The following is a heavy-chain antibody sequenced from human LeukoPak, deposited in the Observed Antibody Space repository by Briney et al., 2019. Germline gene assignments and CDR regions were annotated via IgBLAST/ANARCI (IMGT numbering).Heavy chain of an antibody. J-gene: IGHJ6*02. CDR3: ARDRRYSYGLIYCYYGMDV. V-gene: IGHV3-53*04. Sequence: GGSLRLSCAASGFTVSSNYMSWVRQAPGKGLEWVSVIYSGGSTYYADSVKGRFTISRHNSKNTLYLQMNSLRAEDTAVYYCARDRRYSYGLIYCYYGMDVWGQGTTVTVSS. D-gene: IGHD5-18*01. CDR1: GFTVSSNY. CDR2: IYSGGST.